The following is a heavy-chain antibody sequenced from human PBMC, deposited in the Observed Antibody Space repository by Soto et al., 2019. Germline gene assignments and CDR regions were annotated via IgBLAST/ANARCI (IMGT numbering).Heavy chain of an antibody. D-gene: IGHD3-22*01. CDR3: ARSSGYYFLEY. CDR2: INAGNGNT. V-gene: IGHV1-3*01. J-gene: IGHJ4*02. Sequence: QVQLVKSGAEGKNPGASVKVSCKASGYTFTNYAMHWVRQAPGQRLEGMGWINAGNGNTKYTPKFQGRVTITRDTTASTAYMELSSLRSEDTTLYYVARSSGYYFLEYWGKGALVTVS. CDR1: GYTFTNYA.